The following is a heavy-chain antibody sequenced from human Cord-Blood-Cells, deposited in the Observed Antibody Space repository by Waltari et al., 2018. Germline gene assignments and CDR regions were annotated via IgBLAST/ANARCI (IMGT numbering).Heavy chain of an antibody. D-gene: IGHD6-13*01. Sequence: VQLVQSGAEGKKPGSSVKVYCKASGGPFSSYAIRWVRQAPGQGLEWKGRIIPILGIANYAQKFQGRVTITADKSTSTAYMELGSLRSEDTAVYYCAREVAAAGTYDYWGQGTLVTVSS. CDR2: IIPILGIA. CDR1: GGPFSSYA. V-gene: IGHV1-69*09. J-gene: IGHJ4*02. CDR3: AREVAAAGTYDY.